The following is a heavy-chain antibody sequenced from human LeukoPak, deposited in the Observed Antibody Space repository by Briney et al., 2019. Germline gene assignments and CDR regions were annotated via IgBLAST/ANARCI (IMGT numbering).Heavy chain of an antibody. CDR2: ISWNSGSI. V-gene: IGHV3-9*01. CDR1: GFTFDDYA. J-gene: IGHJ4*02. Sequence: PGGSLRLSCAASGFTFDDYAMHWVRQAPGKGLEWVSGISWNSGSIGYADSVKGRFTISRDNAKNSLYLQMNSLRAEDTALYYCAKAPWDYYDSSGYYMGGVYFDYWGQGTLVTVSS. D-gene: IGHD3-22*01. CDR3: AKAPWDYYDSSGYYMGGVYFDY.